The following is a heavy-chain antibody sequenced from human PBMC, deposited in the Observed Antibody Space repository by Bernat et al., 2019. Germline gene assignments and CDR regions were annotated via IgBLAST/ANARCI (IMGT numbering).Heavy chain of an antibody. CDR3: ARDGVAIFGVVKGGYFDL. D-gene: IGHD3-3*01. V-gene: IGHV3-30-3*01. CDR2: ISYDGSNK. J-gene: IGHJ2*01. Sequence: QVQLVESGGGVVQPGRSLRLSCAASGFTFSSYAMHWVRQAPGKGLEWVAVISYDGSNKYYADSVKGRFTISRDNSKNTLYLQMNSLRAEDTAVYYCARDGVAIFGVVKGGYFDLWGRGTLVTVSS. CDR1: GFTFSSYA.